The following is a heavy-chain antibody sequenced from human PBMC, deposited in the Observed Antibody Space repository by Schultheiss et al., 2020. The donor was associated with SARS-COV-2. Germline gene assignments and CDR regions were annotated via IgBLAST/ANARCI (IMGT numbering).Heavy chain of an antibody. CDR2: IWYDGSNK. CDR1: GGSFSGYY. J-gene: IGHJ4*02. V-gene: IGHV3-33*08. Sequence: GGSLRLSCAVYGGSFSGYYWSWIRQAPGKGLEWVAVIWYDGSNKYYADSVKGRFTISRDNSKNTLYLQMNSLRAEDTAVYYCASPRFGYWGQGTLVTVSS. CDR3: ASPRFGY. D-gene: IGHD3-10*01.